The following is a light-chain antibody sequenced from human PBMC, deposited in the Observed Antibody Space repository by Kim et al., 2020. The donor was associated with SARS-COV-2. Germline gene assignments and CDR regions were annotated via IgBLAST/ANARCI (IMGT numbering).Light chain of an antibody. J-gene: IGLJ2*01. V-gene: IGLV2-14*03. CDR2: DVS. CDR1: SSDVGGYNY. Sequence: QSALTRPASVSGSPGQSITISCTGTSSDVGGYNYVSWYQQHPGKAPKLMIYDVSNRPSGVSNRFSGSKSGNTASLTISGLQAEDEADYYCSSYTSSITLVFGGGTQLTVL. CDR3: SSYTSSITLV.